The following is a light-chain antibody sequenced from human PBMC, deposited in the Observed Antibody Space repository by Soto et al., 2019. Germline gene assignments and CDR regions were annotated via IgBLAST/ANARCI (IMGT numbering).Light chain of an antibody. CDR1: SSDVGGYNY. V-gene: IGLV2-14*01. CDR3: SSYTSGTTVV. Sequence: QSVLTQPPSVSGSPGQSITISCTGTSSDVGGYNYVSWFQQYPAKAPKLIIYEVTNRPSGVCSRFSGSKSGNTASLTISGVKDEDEDDYYSSSYTSGTTVVFGGGTKVTVL. CDR2: EVT. J-gene: IGLJ2*01.